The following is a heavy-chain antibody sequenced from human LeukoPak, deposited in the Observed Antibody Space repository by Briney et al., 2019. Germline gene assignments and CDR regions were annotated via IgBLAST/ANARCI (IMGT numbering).Heavy chain of an antibody. CDR2: ITGSDDTT. D-gene: IGHD5-12*01. V-gene: IGHV3-23*01. Sequence: GGSLRLSCAASGFTFSSDAMTWIRQAPGAGLEWVSPITGSDDTTYYADSVKGRFTISRDYSKNTVHLQLNNLRAEDTAMYYCAKGPQLYSGYHPDYWGQGTLVTVSS. J-gene: IGHJ4*02. CDR1: GFTFSSDA. CDR3: AKGPQLYSGYHPDY.